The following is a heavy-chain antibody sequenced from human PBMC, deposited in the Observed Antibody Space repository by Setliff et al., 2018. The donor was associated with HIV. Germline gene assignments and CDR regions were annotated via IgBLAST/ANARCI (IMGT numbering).Heavy chain of an antibody. Sequence: PSETLSLTCAVYGGSFSGYYWSWIRQPPGKGLEWIGEINHSGSTNYNPSLGSRVTISVDAAKKRFSLNIRSLTAADTAVYFCARGQFVSPGRPRHYMDVWGKGTSVTVSS. J-gene: IGHJ6*03. D-gene: IGHD6-6*01. V-gene: IGHV4-34*01. CDR1: GGSFSGYY. CDR3: ARGQFVSPGRPRHYMDV. CDR2: INHSGST.